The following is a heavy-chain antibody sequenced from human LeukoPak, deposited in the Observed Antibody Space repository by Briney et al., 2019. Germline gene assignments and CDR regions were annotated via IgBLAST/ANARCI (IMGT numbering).Heavy chain of an antibody. V-gene: IGHV4-39*07. CDR1: GGSISSYY. Sequence: PSETLSLTCTVSGGSISSYYWSWIRQPPGKGLEWIGTIYNSGNTYYNPSLKSRVTISVDTSKNQFSLNLSSVTAADTAVYYCASRDCSGGSCHSEDYWGQGTLVTVSS. D-gene: IGHD2-15*01. CDR3: ASRDCSGGSCHSEDY. J-gene: IGHJ4*02. CDR2: IYNSGNT.